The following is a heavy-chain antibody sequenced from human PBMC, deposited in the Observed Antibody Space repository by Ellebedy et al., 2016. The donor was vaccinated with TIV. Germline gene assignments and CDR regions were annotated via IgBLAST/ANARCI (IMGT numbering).Heavy chain of an antibody. V-gene: IGHV4-59*08. Sequence: MPSETLSLTCTVSGGSISSYYWSWIRQPPGQGLEWIGYIYYSGSTNYNPSLKSRVTISVDTSKNQFSLKLSSVTAADTAVYYCARHNSGYVDYWGQGTLVTVSS. CDR2: IYYSGST. D-gene: IGHD2/OR15-2a*01. CDR3: ARHNSGYVDY. J-gene: IGHJ4*02. CDR1: GGSISSYY.